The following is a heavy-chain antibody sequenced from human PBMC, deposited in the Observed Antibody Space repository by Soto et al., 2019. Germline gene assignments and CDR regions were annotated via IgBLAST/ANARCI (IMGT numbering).Heavy chain of an antibody. J-gene: IGHJ6*02. CDR2: IYYIGST. CDR1: GLSISTTIYY. Sequence: SETLSLTCTVSGLSISTTIYYWGWFRQPPGKGLEWIGSIYYIGSTYYNPSLKSRVTISVDTSKNQFSLKLTSVTVADTALYYRARQGFGATHGLVDVWGQGTTVTVSS. D-gene: IGHD3-10*01. CDR3: ARQGFGATHGLVDV. V-gene: IGHV4-39*01.